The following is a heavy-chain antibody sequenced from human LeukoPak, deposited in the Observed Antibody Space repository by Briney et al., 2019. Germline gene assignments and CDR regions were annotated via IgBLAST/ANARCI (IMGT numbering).Heavy chain of an antibody. J-gene: IGHJ4*02. Sequence: QPGRSLRLSCAASGFTVSSNYMRWVRQAPGKGLEWVSVMFTNGDTNYADSVKGRFTISRDSFKNTLYLQMSSLRAEDTAVYFCARRHYDRTGYYYVDWGQGTLVTVSS. CDR2: MFTNGDT. D-gene: IGHD3-22*01. V-gene: IGHV3-66*04. CDR3: ARRHYDRTGYYYVD. CDR1: GFTVSSNY.